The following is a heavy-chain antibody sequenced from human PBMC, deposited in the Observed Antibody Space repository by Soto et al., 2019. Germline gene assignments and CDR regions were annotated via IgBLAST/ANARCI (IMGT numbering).Heavy chain of an antibody. D-gene: IGHD6-19*01. CDR1: GYTFTSYG. J-gene: IGHJ6*02. CDR3: AREDGGQWLVRGYYYYGMDV. Sequence: QVQLVQSGAEVKKPGASVKVSCKASGYTFTSYGISWVRQAPGQGLGWMGWISAYNGNTNYAQKLQGRVTMTTDTSTSTAYMELRSLRSDDTAVYYCAREDGGQWLVRGYYYYGMDVWGQGTTVTVSS. CDR2: ISAYNGNT. V-gene: IGHV1-18*01.